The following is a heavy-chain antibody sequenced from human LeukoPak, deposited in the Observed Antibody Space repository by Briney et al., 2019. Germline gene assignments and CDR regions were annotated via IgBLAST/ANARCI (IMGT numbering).Heavy chain of an antibody. Sequence: SETLSLTPALSRGSICSYYWGCIPHPPAEGVWCIGGIFFRGSTFYNPPLTRRVTMSVDTSKNQCSLRLSSVAAADTAVYYCARTPIPQYSSGWYTSYYFYYWGQGTLVTVSS. CDR1: RGSICSYY. CDR3: ARTPIPQYSSGWYTSYYFYY. CDR2: IFFRGST. J-gene: IGHJ4*02. D-gene: IGHD6-19*01. V-gene: IGHV4-39*01.